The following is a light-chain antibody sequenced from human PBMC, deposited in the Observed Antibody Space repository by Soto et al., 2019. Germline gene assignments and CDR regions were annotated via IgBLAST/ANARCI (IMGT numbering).Light chain of an antibody. CDR2: GAS. J-gene: IGKJ1*01. Sequence: EIVLTQSPGTLSLSPGERATLSCRASQSVSSSYLAWYQQKPGQAPRLLISGASSRATGIPDRFSGSGSGXDXXFTISXLEPEDFAVYYCQQYGSSPWTFGQGTKVEIK. V-gene: IGKV3-20*01. CDR3: QQYGSSPWT. CDR1: QSVSSSY.